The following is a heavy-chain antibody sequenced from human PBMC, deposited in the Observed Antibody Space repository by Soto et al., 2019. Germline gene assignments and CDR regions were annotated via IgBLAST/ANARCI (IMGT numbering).Heavy chain of an antibody. Sequence: QGQLVESGGGVVQPGRSLRLSCASSGFTFSDYGIHWVRQAPGKGLDWVAVVSYDGNVKYYADSVKGRFSISRDNSKNTMYLQMNSLRPEDTAVYFCAILAGGFTAEVDYWGQGTLVSVPS. CDR1: GFTFSDYG. J-gene: IGHJ4*02. CDR3: AILAGGFTAEVDY. V-gene: IGHV3-30*03. D-gene: IGHD5-12*01. CDR2: VSYDGNVK.